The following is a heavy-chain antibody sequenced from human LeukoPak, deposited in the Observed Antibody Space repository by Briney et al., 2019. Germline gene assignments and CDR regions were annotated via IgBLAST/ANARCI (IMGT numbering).Heavy chain of an antibody. CDR2: IIPDSGGT. J-gene: IGHJ3*02. D-gene: IGHD5-12*01. V-gene: IGHV1-2*02. CDR1: GYTFTNYY. CDR3: ARVYRWLHPNDAFDS. Sequence: ASVKVSCKTSGYTFTNYYVHWVRQAPGQGLEWMGYIIPDSGGTNYAQKFQGRVTMTSDTSISTAYMELSRLRSNDTAVYYCARVYRWLHPNDAFDSWGQGTMVTVSS.